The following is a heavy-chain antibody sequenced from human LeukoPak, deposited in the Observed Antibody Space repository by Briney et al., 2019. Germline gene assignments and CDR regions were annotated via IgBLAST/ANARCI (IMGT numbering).Heavy chain of an antibody. CDR3: TTGPYALEDFDI. J-gene: IGHJ3*02. CDR1: GFTFSNAW. V-gene: IGHV3-15*01. Sequence: GGSLRLSCAASGFTFSNAWMSWVRQAPGKGLEWVGRIKSKTDGGTTDYAAPVKGRFTISRDDSKNTLYLQMNSLKTEDTAVYYCTTGPYALEDFDIWGQGTMVTVSS. D-gene: IGHD2-2*01. CDR2: IKSKTDGGTT.